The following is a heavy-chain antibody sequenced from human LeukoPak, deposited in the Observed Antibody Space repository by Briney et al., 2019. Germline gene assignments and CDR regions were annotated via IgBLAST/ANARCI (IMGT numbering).Heavy chain of an antibody. Sequence: SETLSLTCTVSGGSISNYYWSWIRQPPGKGVEYIGYIVYSGSTNYNPSLKSRVTMSVDTSKNQFSLKLSSVTAADTAVYYCAREKLLAYDYWGQGTLVTVSS. D-gene: IGHD1-26*01. V-gene: IGHV4-59*12. J-gene: IGHJ4*02. CDR1: GGSISNYY. CDR3: AREKLLAYDY. CDR2: IVYSGST.